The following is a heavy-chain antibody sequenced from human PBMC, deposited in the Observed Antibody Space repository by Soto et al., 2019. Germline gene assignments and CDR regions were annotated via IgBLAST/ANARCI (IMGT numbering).Heavy chain of an antibody. J-gene: IGHJ5*02. CDR2: INPSGGST. Sequence: ASVKVSCKASGYTFTSYYMHWVRQAPGQGLEWMGIINPSGGSTSYAQKFQGRVTMTRDTSTSTVYMELSSLRSEDTAVYYCARVRYYDSSGPHWFDPWGQGTLVTVSS. D-gene: IGHD3-22*01. CDR3: ARVRYYDSSGPHWFDP. V-gene: IGHV1-46*01. CDR1: GYTFTSYY.